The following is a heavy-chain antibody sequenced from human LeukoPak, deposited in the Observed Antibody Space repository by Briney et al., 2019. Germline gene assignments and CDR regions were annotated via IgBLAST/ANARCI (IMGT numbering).Heavy chain of an antibody. CDR2: IYSGGGT. CDR1: GFTFSSYW. Sequence: PGGSLRLSCAASGFTFSSYWMSWVRQAPGKGLEWVSVIYSGGGTYYADSVKGRFTISRDNSKNTLYLQMNSLRAEDTAVYYCATDPIMITFGGAPGYAFDIWGQGTMVTVSS. CDR3: ATDPIMITFGGAPGYAFDI. J-gene: IGHJ3*02. D-gene: IGHD3-16*01. V-gene: IGHV3-53*01.